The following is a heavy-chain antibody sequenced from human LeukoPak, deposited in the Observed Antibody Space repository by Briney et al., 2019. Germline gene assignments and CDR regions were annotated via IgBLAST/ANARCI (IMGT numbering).Heavy chain of an antibody. J-gene: IGHJ4*02. CDR2: IYSRGST. CDR1: GFTVSSDY. Sequence: PGGSLRLSCAASGFTVSSDYMSWVRQAPGKGLEWVSVIYSRGSTYYAGSVKGRFTISRDNSNNTMYLQMNSLRAEDTAVYYCAKDRFLLFDYWGQGTLVTVSS. D-gene: IGHD2/OR15-2a*01. V-gene: IGHV3-66*03. CDR3: AKDRFLLFDY.